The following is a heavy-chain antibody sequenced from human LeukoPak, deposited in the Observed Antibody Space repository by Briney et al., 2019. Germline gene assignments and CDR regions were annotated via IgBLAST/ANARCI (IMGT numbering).Heavy chain of an antibody. D-gene: IGHD3-22*01. V-gene: IGHV4-38-2*02. CDR3: ARVSNGYYYDSSWFDP. CDR2: INHSGST. CDR1: GYSISSGYS. J-gene: IGHJ5*02. Sequence: SETLSLTCTVSGYSISSGYSCGWIRQTPGKGLEWIGEINHSGSTNYNPSLKSRVTISVDTSKNQFSLKLSSVTAADTAVYYCARVSNGYYYDSSWFDPWGQGTLVTVSS.